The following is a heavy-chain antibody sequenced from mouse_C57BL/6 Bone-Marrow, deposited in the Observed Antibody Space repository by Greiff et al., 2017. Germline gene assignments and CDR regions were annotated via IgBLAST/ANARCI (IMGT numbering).Heavy chain of an antibody. D-gene: IGHD1-1*01. V-gene: IGHV1-80*01. Sequence: QVQLQQSGAELVKPGASVKISCKASGYAFSSYWMNWVKQRPGTGLEWIGQIYPGDGDTNYNGKFKGKATLTADKSSSTAYMQLSSLTSEDSAVYFCAREDYYGSSYGYWYFDVWGTGTTVTVSS. J-gene: IGHJ1*03. CDR1: GYAFSSYW. CDR3: AREDYYGSSYGYWYFDV. CDR2: IYPGDGDT.